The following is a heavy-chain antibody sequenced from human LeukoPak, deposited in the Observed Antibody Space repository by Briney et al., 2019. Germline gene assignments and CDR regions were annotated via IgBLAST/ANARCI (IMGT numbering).Heavy chain of an antibody. CDR2: INSFGLIT. J-gene: IGHJ3*02. CDR3: VKGGVSSRDAFDI. CDR1: GFTFSSYA. V-gene: IGHV3-64D*09. D-gene: IGHD3-10*01. Sequence: GGSLRLPCSASGFTFSSYAMHWVRQAPGKGLEYVSSINSFGLITYYADSVKGRFTISRDNSKNALYLQMSSLGDEDTALYFCVKGGVSSRDAFDIWGQGTMVTVSS.